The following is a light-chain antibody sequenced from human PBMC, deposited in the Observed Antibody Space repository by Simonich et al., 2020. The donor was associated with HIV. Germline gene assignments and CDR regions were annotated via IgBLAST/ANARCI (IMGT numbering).Light chain of an antibody. CDR2: QDS. CDR1: KLGDKY. CDR3: SSYTSSSTPV. Sequence: SYELTQPPSVSVSPGQTASITCSGDKLGDKYACWYQQKPGQSPVLVIYQDSKRPSGIPERFSGSKSGNTASLTISGLQAEDEADYYCSSYTSSSTPVFGGGTKLTVL. V-gene: IGLV3-1*01. J-gene: IGLJ2*01.